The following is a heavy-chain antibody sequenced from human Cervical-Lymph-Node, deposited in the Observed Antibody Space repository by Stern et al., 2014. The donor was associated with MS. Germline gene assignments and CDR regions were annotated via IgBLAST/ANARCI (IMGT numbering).Heavy chain of an antibody. CDR1: GFIFSNYA. Sequence: QMQLVQYGGGVVQPGRSLRLSCAASGFIFSNYAMHWVRQAPGKGLDWVAFVSNEGSKQFYADSVKGRFTISRDNANNTLYLQMNSLRPEDTAVYYCGRDTCRGGGCYFRYWGQGILITVSS. V-gene: IGHV3-30-3*01. J-gene: IGHJ4*02. CDR2: VSNEGSKQ. D-gene: IGHD2-15*01. CDR3: GRDTCRGGGCYFRY.